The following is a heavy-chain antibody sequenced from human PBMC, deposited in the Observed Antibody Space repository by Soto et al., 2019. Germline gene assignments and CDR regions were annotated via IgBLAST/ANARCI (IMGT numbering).Heavy chain of an antibody. J-gene: IGHJ4*02. V-gene: IGHV3-48*03. CDR3: AGDRAAGGY. CDR1: GFSFSDYE. CDR2: ISSGGITI. Sequence: EVQLVESGGGLAQPGGSLRLSCVASGFSFSDYEMNWVRQAPGKGLEWVAYISSGGITIHYADSVRVRFTGSRENARNSLYLQMNTLSVEDTALYYCAGDRAAGGYWGEGTLVTVSS. D-gene: IGHD6-13*01.